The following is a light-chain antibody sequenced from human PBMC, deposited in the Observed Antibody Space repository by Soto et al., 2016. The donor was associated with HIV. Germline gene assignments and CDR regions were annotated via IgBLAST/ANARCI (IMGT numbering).Light chain of an antibody. CDR1: QNINSY. J-gene: IGKJ2*01. CDR2: AAS. Sequence: DIQMTQSPSSLSASVGDRVTITCRASQNINSYLNWYQQKEGKAPKLLISAASSLQSGVPSRFSGSGSGTDFTLTISSLQPEDFATYYCQQYNSYSYTFGQGTKLEIK. V-gene: IGKV1-39*01. CDR3: QQYNSYSYT.